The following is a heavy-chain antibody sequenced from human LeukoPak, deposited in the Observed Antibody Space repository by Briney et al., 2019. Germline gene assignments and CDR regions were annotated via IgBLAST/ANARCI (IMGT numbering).Heavy chain of an antibody. J-gene: IGHJ6*02. CDR2: IYYSGST. CDR1: GGSISSSSYY. Sequence: SETLSLTCTVSGGSISSSSYYWGWIRQPPGKGLEWIGSIYYSGSTYYNPSLKSRVTISVDTSKNQFSLKLSSVTAADTAVYYCAREPIVGATNYYYYGMDVWGRGTTVTVSS. V-gene: IGHV4-39*07. CDR3: AREPIVGATNYYYYGMDV. D-gene: IGHD1-26*01.